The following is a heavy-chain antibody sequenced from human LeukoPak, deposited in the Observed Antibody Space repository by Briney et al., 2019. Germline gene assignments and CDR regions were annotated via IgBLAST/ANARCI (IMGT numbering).Heavy chain of an antibody. CDR3: TTDFVPYSSGWWVLGY. J-gene: IGHJ4*02. CDR1: GFTFNNAW. D-gene: IGHD6-19*01. V-gene: IGHV3-15*01. CDR2: IKSKTDGGTT. Sequence: TGGSLRLSCAASGFTFNNAWMSWVRQAPGKGLEWVGRIKSKTDGGTTDYAAPVKGRFTISRDDSKNTLYLQMNSLKTEDTAVYYCTTDFVPYSSGWWVLGYWGQGTLVTVSS.